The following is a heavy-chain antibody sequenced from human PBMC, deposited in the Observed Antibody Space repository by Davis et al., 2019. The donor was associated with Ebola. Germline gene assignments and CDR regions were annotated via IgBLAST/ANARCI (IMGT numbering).Heavy chain of an antibody. CDR1: GGSFSSHP. V-gene: IGHV1-69*13. J-gene: IGHJ4*02. CDR2: IIPIFDTP. Sequence: SVKVSCKTSGGSFSSHPISWVRQAPRQGLEWMGGIIPIFDTPHYAQKFQGRITITADASTSTAYMELSSLSSGDTATYFCARDFDGGHYYFDYWGPGPPVPVSS. D-gene: IGHD3-9*01. CDR3: ARDFDGGHYYFDY.